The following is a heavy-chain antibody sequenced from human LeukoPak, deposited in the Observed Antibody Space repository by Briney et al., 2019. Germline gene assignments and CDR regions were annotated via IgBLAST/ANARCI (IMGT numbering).Heavy chain of an antibody. D-gene: IGHD2-2*01. CDR1: AYTFTTYG. CDR3: ARVQVLIVPAAINY. V-gene: IGHV1-18*01. Sequence: PSGNLSCRSSAYTFTTYGITLRRQAPGQGQGLLGWIRSYNGKTNYAQKFKGRVTMTTDTSKSTAYMEMRTLRSDDTAVYFCARVQVLIVPAAINYWGQGTLVTVSS. CDR2: IRSYNGKT. J-gene: IGHJ4*02.